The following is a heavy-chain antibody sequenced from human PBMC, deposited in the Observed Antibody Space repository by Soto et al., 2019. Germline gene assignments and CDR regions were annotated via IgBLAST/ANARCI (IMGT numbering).Heavy chain of an antibody. V-gene: IGHV3-23*01. D-gene: IGHD1-1*01. J-gene: IGHJ4*02. CDR1: GFSFSDYV. CDR2: ISSGVGGST. CDR3: ARSFRILIPTPPFDY. Sequence: EVQLLESGGELVQPGGSLRLSCAASGFSFSDYVLYWVRQAPGQGLEWVSRISSGVGGSTNYAESVKGRFTISRDNSKNTVFLQMNSLRVEDTAIYYCARSFRILIPTPPFDYWGQGALVTVSS.